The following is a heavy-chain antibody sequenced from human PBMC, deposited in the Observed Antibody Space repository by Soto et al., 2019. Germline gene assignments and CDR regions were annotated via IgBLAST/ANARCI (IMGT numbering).Heavy chain of an antibody. V-gene: IGHV3-74*01. CDR3: ARAYGDYPPSDY. Sequence: EVQLVESGGGLVQPGGSLRLSCAASGFTFSSYWMHWVRQAPGKGLVWVSRINSDGSSTSYADSVKGRFTISRDNAMNTLYPQMIGLRAEDTAVYSWARAYGDYPPSDYWGQGTLVTVSS. CDR1: GFTFSSYW. J-gene: IGHJ4*02. D-gene: IGHD4-17*01. CDR2: INSDGSST.